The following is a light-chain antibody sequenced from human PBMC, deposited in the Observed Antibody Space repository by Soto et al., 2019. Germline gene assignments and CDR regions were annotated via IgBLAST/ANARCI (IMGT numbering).Light chain of an antibody. Sequence: EIVLTQSPGTLSLSVGERATLSCRASQSVSSSYLAWYQQKPGQAPRLLIYGASSRATGIPDRFSGSGSGTDFTLTINRLEPEDFAVYYCQQYGRSGYTFGQGTKLEIK. V-gene: IGKV3-20*01. CDR1: QSVSSSY. CDR2: GAS. J-gene: IGKJ2*01. CDR3: QQYGRSGYT.